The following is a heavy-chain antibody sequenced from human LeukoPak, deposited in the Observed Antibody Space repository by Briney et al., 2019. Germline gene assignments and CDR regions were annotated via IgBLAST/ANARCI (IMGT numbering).Heavy chain of an antibody. D-gene: IGHD4/OR15-4a*01. J-gene: IGHJ4*02. V-gene: IGHV3-30-3*01. Sequence: PGGSLRLSCAASGFTFSNYAMHWVRQAPGKGLEWVAVISYDGSNQYYADSVKGRFTISRDHSKNTVYLQMTGLRAEDTAVYYCARDDCGANCYALIDYWGQGTLVTVSS. CDR1: GFTFSNYA. CDR3: ARDDCGANCYALIDY. CDR2: ISYDGSNQ.